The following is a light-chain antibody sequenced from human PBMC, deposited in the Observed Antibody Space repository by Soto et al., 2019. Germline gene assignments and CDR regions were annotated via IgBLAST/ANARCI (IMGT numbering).Light chain of an antibody. V-gene: IGKV1-33*01. J-gene: IGKJ1*01. Sequence: DIQMTQSPSSLSASVGDRVTITCQASQDISNYLNWYQQKPGKAPKLLIYDASNLETGVPSRFSGSGSGTDFTLTISDLEPADFGLYYCQQRLNWPPGFGQGTKVDIK. CDR1: QDISNY. CDR3: QQRLNWPPG. CDR2: DAS.